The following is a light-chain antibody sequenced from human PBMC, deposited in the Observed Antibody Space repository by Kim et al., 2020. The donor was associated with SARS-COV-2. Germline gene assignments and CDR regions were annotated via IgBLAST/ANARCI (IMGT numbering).Light chain of an antibody. J-gene: IGKJ4*01. Sequence: LSPGERATLSCRASQSVKTNVAWYQQKPGQAPRLLIDLASNRATGIPARFSGSGSGTDFTLTISRLDPEDFAVYYCQQRNAWPLSFGGGTKVDIK. V-gene: IGKV3-11*01. CDR2: LAS. CDR3: QQRNAWPLS. CDR1: QSVKTN.